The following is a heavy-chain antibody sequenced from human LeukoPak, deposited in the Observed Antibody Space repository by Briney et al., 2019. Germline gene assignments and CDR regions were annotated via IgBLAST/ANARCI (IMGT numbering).Heavy chain of an antibody. CDR1: GGSISSYY. D-gene: IGHD2-2*01. V-gene: IGHV4-59*12. Sequence: PSETLSLTCTVSGGSISSYYWSWIRQPPGKGLEWIGYIYYSGSTYYNPSLKSRVTISVDRSKNQFSLKLSSVTAADTAVYYCARLSGKLGYCSSTSCSRHWYFDLWGRGTLVTVSS. CDR2: IYYSGST. J-gene: IGHJ2*01. CDR3: ARLSGKLGYCSSTSCSRHWYFDL.